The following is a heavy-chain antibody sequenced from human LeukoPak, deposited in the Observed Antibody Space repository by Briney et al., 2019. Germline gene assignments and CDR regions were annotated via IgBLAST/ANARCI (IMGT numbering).Heavy chain of an antibody. D-gene: IGHD1-26*01. CDR3: ATTTIRLGY. CDR2: ISNSGST. V-gene: IGHV4-38-2*02. J-gene: IGHJ4*02. CDR1: GYSISSGYY. Sequence: SETLSLTRTVSGYSISSGYYWGWICQPPGKGLEWIGSISNSGSTYYNPSLKSRVTISVDTSNNQFSLKLSSVTAADTAVYYCATTTIRLGYWGQGTLVTVSS.